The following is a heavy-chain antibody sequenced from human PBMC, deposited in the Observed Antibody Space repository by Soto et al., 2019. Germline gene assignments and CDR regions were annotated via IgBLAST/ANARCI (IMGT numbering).Heavy chain of an antibody. Sequence: PSETLSLTCAVSGGSISSSNWWSWVRQPPGKGLEWIGEIYHSGSTNYNPSLKSRVTISVDKSKNQFSLKLSSVTAADTAVYYCARRGDYGDDKVDYWGQGTLVTVSS. D-gene: IGHD4-17*01. V-gene: IGHV4-4*02. CDR1: GGSISSSNW. J-gene: IGHJ4*02. CDR3: ARRGDYGDDKVDY. CDR2: IYHSGST.